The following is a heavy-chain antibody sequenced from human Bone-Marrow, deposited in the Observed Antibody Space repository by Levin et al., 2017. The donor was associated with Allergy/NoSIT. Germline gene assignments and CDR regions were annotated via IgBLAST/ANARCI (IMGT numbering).Heavy chain of an antibody. CDR3: VKEFTRGLEDYFEY. D-gene: IGHD3-16*01. Sequence: GGSLRLSCAASGFTFDDYAMHWVRQAPGEGLEWVSGITWASATRNYADSVKGRFTISRDNAKNSLYLQMNSLRPEDTALYYCVKEFTRGLEDYFEYWGQGALVTVSS. J-gene: IGHJ4*02. CDR2: ITWASATR. CDR1: GFTFDDYA. V-gene: IGHV3-9*01.